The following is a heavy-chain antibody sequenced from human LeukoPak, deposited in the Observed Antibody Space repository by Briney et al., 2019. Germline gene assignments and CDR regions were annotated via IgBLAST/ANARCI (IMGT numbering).Heavy chain of an antibody. CDR3: ARGGYSYGEIDC. Sequence: ASVKVSCKASGYTFTSYYIHWVRQAPGQGLEWMGIINPNGGSTSYAQKFQGRVTMTRDTSTSTVYMEVSSLRSEDTAVYYCARGGYSYGEIDCWGQGTLVTASS. D-gene: IGHD5-18*01. V-gene: IGHV1-46*01. CDR1: GYTFTSYY. CDR2: INPNGGST. J-gene: IGHJ4*02.